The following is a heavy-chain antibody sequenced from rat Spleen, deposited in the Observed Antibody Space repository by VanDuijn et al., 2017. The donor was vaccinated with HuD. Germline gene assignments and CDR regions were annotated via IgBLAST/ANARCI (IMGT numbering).Heavy chain of an antibody. CDR2: ISYDGRST. V-gene: IGHV5-7*01. CDR3: ARLLAAFDY. CDR1: GFTFSSYW. J-gene: IGHJ2*01. Sequence: EVKLVESGGGLVQPGRSLKLSCAASGFTFSSYWMYWVRQAPGQGLEWVATISYDGRSTYYRDSVKGRFTISRYNAENTLYLQMNSLRSEDTAAYYCARLLAAFDYWGQGVMVTVSS.